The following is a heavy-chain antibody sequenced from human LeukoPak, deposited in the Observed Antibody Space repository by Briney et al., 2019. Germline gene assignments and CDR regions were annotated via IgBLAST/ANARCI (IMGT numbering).Heavy chain of an antibody. CDR3: ATNSCGRVQDICYNH. D-gene: IGHD2-21*01. CDR1: GVHHKDYD. CDR2: VSPGGYT. V-gene: IGHV4-34*01. J-gene: IGHJ5*02. Sequence: PSETLSLTCAVSGVHHKDYDRRWLRQSPEKGLEWIGEVSPGGYTSYNPSLKSRVIISEDTSENQLSLKVRSVTAADPALYYCATNSCGRVQDICYNHWAQGSLVTVSS.